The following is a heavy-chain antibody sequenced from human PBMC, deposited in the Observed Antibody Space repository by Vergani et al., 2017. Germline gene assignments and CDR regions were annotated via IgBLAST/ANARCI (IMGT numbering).Heavy chain of an antibody. CDR3: ARDGPGGGGDCSAGWYFDL. CDR1: GYTFTSYG. CDR2: ISAYNGNT. V-gene: IGHV1-18*01. J-gene: IGHJ2*01. D-gene: IGHD2-21*02. Sequence: QVQLVQSGAEVKKPGASVKVSCKASGYTFTSYGISWVRQAPGQGLEWMGWISAYNGNTNYAQKLQGRVTMSTDTSTSTAYMQLSNLRSEDTAVYYCARDGPGGGGDCSAGWYFDLWGRGTLVTVSS.